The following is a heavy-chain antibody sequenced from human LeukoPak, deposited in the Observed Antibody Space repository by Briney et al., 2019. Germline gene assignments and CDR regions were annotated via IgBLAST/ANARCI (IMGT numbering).Heavy chain of an antibody. CDR1: GYTFTSYG. CDR3: ARVHYYGSGRNWFDP. Sequence: ASVKVSCKASGYTFTSYGISWVRQAPGQGLEWMGWIGPNNGNTNSAQKLQGRVTMTTDTSTSTAYMELRSLRSDDSAVYYCARVHYYGSGRNWFDPWGQGTLVTVSS. D-gene: IGHD3-10*01. CDR2: IGPNNGNT. J-gene: IGHJ5*02. V-gene: IGHV1-18*04.